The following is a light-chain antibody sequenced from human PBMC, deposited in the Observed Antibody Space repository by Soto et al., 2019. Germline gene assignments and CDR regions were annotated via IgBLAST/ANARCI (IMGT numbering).Light chain of an antibody. V-gene: IGLV2-14*01. CDR2: EVT. Sequence: QSALTQPASVSGSPGQSITVSCTGTSIDVGGYNFVSWFQQHPGKAPKLMIYEVTNRPSGVSNRFSGSKSGNTASLTISGLQPEDEADYYCCSYTSSTTFVFGTGTKLTVL. CDR3: CSYTSSTTFV. J-gene: IGLJ1*01. CDR1: SIDVGGYNF.